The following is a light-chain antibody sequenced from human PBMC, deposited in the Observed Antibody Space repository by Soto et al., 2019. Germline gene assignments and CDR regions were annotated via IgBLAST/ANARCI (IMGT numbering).Light chain of an antibody. CDR1: QTISGY. V-gene: IGKV1-39*01. J-gene: IGKJ1*01. Sequence: DIQMTQSPSSLSASVGDRVTITCRASQTISGYLNWYQQKPGKAPKLLIYAASSLQSGVPSRFSGSGSGTDFTLTISSLQPEDFATYYCQQSYSTLGTFGQGTKVDI. CDR2: AAS. CDR3: QQSYSTLGT.